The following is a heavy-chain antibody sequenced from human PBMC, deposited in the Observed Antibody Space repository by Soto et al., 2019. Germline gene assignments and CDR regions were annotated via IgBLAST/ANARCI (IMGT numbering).Heavy chain of an antibody. V-gene: IGHV1-69*04. Sequence: QVQLVQSGAEVKRLGSSVKVSCKASGDTFSFYSINWVRQAPGLGLEWMGRVNPILSMSNYAQRFQGRVTMTADKSTSTDYMELSGLRSEDTAMYYCATSYGSGYRAFDYWGQGALVTVSS. CDR3: ATSYGSGYRAFDY. CDR1: GDTFSFYS. J-gene: IGHJ4*02. D-gene: IGHD3-10*01. CDR2: VNPILSMS.